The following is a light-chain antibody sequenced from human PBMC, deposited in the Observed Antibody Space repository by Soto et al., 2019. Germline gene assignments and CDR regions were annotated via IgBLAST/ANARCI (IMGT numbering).Light chain of an antibody. V-gene: IGKV1-16*02. CDR1: QDISIH. J-gene: IGKJ4*01. CDR3: QQYYTYPLT. Sequence: DIQMTQSPSSVSASVGDRVTITCRASQDISIHLAWFQQKPGKAPRSLLFAASTLQGGVPSKFSGSGSRTEFTLTISSLEPEDFATYYCQQYYTYPLTFGGGTKV. CDR2: AAS.